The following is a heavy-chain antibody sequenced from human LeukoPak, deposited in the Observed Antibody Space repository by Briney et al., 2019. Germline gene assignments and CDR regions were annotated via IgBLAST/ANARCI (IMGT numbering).Heavy chain of an antibody. CDR1: GYSFTSYW. V-gene: IGHV5-51*01. Sequence: GDSLKISCKGSGYSFTSYWIGWVRQMPGKGLEWMGIIYPGDSDTRYSPSFQGQVTISADKSISTAYLQWSSLKASDTAVYYCARQNSAACTDHLGQGTLVTVSS. CDR2: IYPGDSDT. D-gene: IGHD6-13*01. J-gene: IGHJ5*02. CDR3: ARQNSAACTDH.